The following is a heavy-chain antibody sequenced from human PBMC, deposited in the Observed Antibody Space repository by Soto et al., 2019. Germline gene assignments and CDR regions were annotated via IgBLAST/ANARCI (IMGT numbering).Heavy chain of an antibody. D-gene: IGHD6-13*01. V-gene: IGHV4-4*02. CDR1: GASISSSNW. CDR3: ARGRGAAAGISDY. CDR2: IYHSGST. J-gene: IGHJ4*02. Sequence: ETLSLTCTVSGASISSSNWWSWVRQPPGKGLEWIGEIYHSGSTNYNPSLKGRVTISVDKSKNQFSLKLSSVTAADKAVYYCARGRGAAAGISDYWGQGTLVTVSS.